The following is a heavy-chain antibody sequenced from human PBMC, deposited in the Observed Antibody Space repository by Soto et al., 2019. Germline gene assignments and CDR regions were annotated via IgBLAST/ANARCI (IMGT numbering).Heavy chain of an antibody. CDR1: GDTFTGYY. J-gene: IGHJ4*02. CDR2: INPNSGGT. Sequence: QVQLVQSGAEVKKPVTSVKVSCKASGDTFTGYYIHWELQDPGQGLEWMGWINPNSGGTNYAQKFQGWVTMTRDTSISTAYMELSRLRSDDTAVYYCARARGTVTLDYWGQGTLVTVSS. V-gene: IGHV1-2*04. D-gene: IGHD4-17*01. CDR3: ARARGTVTLDY.